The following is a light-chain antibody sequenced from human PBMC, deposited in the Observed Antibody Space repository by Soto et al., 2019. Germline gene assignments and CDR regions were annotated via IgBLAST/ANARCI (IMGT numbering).Light chain of an antibody. V-gene: IGKV3-20*01. CDR1: QSVSSNY. J-gene: IGKJ1*01. CDR2: GAS. Sequence: EIVLTQSPGTLSLSPGERATLSCRASQSVSSNYLAWYQQKPGQAPRLLIYGASTTATGIPDRFSGSGSATDFTLTISRLEPEDFAVYYCQQYGSSPRTFGQGTKVEIK. CDR3: QQYGSSPRT.